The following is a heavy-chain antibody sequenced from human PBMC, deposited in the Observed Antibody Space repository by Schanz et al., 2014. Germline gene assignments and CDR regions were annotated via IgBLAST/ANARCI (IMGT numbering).Heavy chain of an antibody. CDR3: AKSQGSSFDS. Sequence: PGGSLRLSCAASGFSFSDHAMDWVRQAAGKGLEWVSYIGNGGVTIYYADSVKGRFTISRDNSKNSLYLQMNSLRAEDTAVYYCAKSQGSSFDSWGQGTLVTVSS. CDR1: GFSFSDHA. CDR2: IGNGGVTI. V-gene: IGHV3-11*01. J-gene: IGHJ4*02. D-gene: IGHD6-13*01.